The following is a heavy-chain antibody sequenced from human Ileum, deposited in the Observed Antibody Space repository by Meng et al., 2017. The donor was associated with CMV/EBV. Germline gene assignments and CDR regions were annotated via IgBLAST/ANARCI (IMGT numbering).Heavy chain of an antibody. J-gene: IGHJ4*02. CDR3: AAGNYFND. V-gene: IGHV3-7*01. Sequence: GESLKISCEASGFSFTTYWMSWVRQAPGKGLECVVNIKPDGSETYYVDSVKGRFTVSTDNAKNSLFLQMNSLRVDDTDVYYCAAGNYFNDWGQGTLVTVSS. CDR1: GFSFTTYW. CDR2: IKPDGSET.